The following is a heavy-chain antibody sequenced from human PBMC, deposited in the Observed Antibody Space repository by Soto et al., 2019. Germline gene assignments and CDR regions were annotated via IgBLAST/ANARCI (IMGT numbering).Heavy chain of an antibody. J-gene: IGHJ4*02. V-gene: IGHV4-59*02. CDR1: GGSVSSNY. CDR2: VYNSGST. D-gene: IGHD6-13*01. CDR3: ARYRREAVAGYTLDN. Sequence: SETLSLTCTVSGGSVSSNYWTWIRQPPGKGLEWIGYVYNSGSTNYNPSLKSRVTISEDTSKTQFSLKVNSMTAADTAVYYCARYRREAVAGYTLDNWGQGILVTVPQ.